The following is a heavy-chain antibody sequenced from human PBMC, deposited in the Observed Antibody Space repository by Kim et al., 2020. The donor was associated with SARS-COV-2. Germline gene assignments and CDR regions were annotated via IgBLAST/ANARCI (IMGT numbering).Heavy chain of an antibody. J-gene: IGHJ4*02. D-gene: IGHD6-19*01. CDR1: GFTFSSYA. Sequence: GGSLRLSCAASGFTFSSYAMSWVRQAPGKGLEWVSAISGSGGSTYYADSVKGRFTISRDNSKNTLYLQMNSLRAEDTAVYYCAKFSGEGPIAVAGTDYWGQGTLVTVSS. CDR3: AKFSGEGPIAVAGTDY. V-gene: IGHV3-23*01. CDR2: ISGSGGST.